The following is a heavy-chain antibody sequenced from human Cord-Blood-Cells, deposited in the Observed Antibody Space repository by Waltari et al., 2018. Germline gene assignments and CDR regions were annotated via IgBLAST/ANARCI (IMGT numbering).Heavy chain of an antibody. CDR1: GGSISSGGYY. J-gene: IGHJ6*03. Sequence: QVQLQESGPGLVKPSQTLSLTCTVSGGSISSGGYYWSWIRQHPGKGLGGVGYIYYSGSTYYNPSLKSRVTISVDTSKNQFSLKLSSVTAADTAVYYCARGGPTVTTLYYYYYMDVWGKGTTVTVSS. CDR3: ARGGPTVTTLYYYYYMDV. CDR2: IYYSGST. D-gene: IGHD4-4*01. V-gene: IGHV4-31*03.